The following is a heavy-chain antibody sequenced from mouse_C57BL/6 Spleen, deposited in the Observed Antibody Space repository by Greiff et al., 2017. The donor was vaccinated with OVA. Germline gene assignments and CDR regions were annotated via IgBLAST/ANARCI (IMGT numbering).Heavy chain of an antibody. Sequence: VQLQQSGPGLVQPSQSLSITCTVSGFSLTSYGVHWVRQSPGKGLEWLGVIWRGGSTDYNAAFMSRLSITKDNSKSQVFFKINSLQADDTAIYYGATPYYYGSRGAYAMDYWGQGTSVTVSS. J-gene: IGHJ4*01. D-gene: IGHD1-1*01. CDR3: ATPYYYGSRGAYAMDY. CDR1: GFSLTSYG. CDR2: IWRGGST. V-gene: IGHV2-5*01.